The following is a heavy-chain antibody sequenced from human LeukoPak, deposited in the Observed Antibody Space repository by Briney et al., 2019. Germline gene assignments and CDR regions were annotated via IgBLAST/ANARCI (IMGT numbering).Heavy chain of an antibody. Sequence: GASVKVSCKASGYTFSDYYIHWVRQAPGQGLEWVGWINPNSGGTDSAQKLQGRVTMTRDTSISPTYMELRTLTSDDTAVYYCARGTRGSYSSIHDWGQGTLVTVSS. J-gene: IGHJ4*02. V-gene: IGHV1-2*02. CDR2: INPNSGGT. D-gene: IGHD1-26*01. CDR3: ARGTRGSYSSIHD. CDR1: GYTFSDYY.